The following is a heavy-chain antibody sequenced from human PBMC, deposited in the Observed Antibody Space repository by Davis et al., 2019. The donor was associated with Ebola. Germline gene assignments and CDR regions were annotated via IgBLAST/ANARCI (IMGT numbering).Heavy chain of an antibody. D-gene: IGHD2-15*01. CDR3: ARGGCSGGSCYSPDY. Sequence: ASVKVSCKASGYTFTSYGISWVRQAPGQGLEWMGWISAYNGNTNYAQKLQGRVTMTTDTSTSTAYMELRSLGSDDTAVYYCARGGCSGGSCYSPDYWGQGTLVTVSS. J-gene: IGHJ4*02. V-gene: IGHV1-18*01. CDR2: ISAYNGNT. CDR1: GYTFTSYG.